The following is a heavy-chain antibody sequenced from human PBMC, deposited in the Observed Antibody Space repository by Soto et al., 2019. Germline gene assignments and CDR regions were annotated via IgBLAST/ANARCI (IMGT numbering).Heavy chain of an antibody. V-gene: IGHV4-34*02. D-gene: IGHD2-2*01. CDR1: GGTFSGYY. J-gene: IGHJ6*03. Sequence: QVQLQQWGAGLLKPSETLSLTCAVYGGTFSGYYWSWIRQPPGKGLEWIGEINLSGSTNYNPSLTSRVTLSVDTSKNQFSLNLSSVTAADTAVYYCARRGYCDTTSCYGHYYYYYMDVWGKGTTVTVSS. CDR2: INLSGST. CDR3: ARRGYCDTTSCYGHYYYYYMDV.